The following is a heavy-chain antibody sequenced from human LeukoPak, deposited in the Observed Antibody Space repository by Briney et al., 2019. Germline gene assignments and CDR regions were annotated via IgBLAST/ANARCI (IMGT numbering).Heavy chain of an antibody. J-gene: IGHJ4*03. CDR3: ARSSIIAAAGPYYFDY. V-gene: IGHV1-69*06. CDR2: IIPIFGTA. D-gene: IGHD6-13*01. Sequence: SVKVSCKASGGTFSSYAISWVRQAPGQGLEWMGGIIPIFGTANYAQKFQGRVTITADKSTTTAYMELSSLRSEDTAVYYCARSSIIAAAGPYYFDYWGQGTMVTVSS. CDR1: GGTFSSYA.